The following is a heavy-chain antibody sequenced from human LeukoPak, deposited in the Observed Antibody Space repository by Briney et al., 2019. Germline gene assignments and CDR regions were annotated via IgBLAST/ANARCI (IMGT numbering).Heavy chain of an antibody. CDR1: GFTFGDYA. V-gene: IGHV3-49*04. CDR3: TRSDFWSGYYSDY. D-gene: IGHD3-3*01. Sequence: GGSLRLSCTASGFTFGDYAMRWARQAPGKGLEWVGFIRSKAYGGTTEYAASVKGRFTISRDDSKSIAYLQMNSLKTEDTAVYYCTRSDFWSGYYSDYWGQGTLVTVSS. CDR2: IRSKAYGGTT. J-gene: IGHJ4*02.